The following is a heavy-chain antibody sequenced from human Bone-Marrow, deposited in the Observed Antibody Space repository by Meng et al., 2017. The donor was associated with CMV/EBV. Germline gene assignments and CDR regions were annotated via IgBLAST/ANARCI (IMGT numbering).Heavy chain of an antibody. J-gene: IGHJ5*02. CDR3: ARKDSSSWYGGNWFDP. CDR1: FSLSTSGVG. CDR2: IYWNDDK. V-gene: IGHV2-5*01. Sequence: FSLSTSGVGVGWIRQPPGKALEWPALIYWNDDKRYSPSLKSRLTITKDTSKNQVVLTMTNMDPVDTATYYCARKDSSSWYGGNWFDPWGQGTLVTVSS. D-gene: IGHD6-13*01.